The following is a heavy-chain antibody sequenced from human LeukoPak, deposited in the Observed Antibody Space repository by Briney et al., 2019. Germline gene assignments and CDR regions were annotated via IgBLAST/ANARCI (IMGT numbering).Heavy chain of an antibody. CDR2: LSHDGGKK. D-gene: IGHD3-22*01. Sequence: GRSLRLSCAASGFTFSSHAMHWVRQAPGKGLEWVAVLSHDGGKKYYADSVKGRFTISRDNSKNTLYLQMNSLRAEDTAVYYCARLLTMIVVNDYWGQGTLVTVSS. CDR3: ARLLTMIVVNDY. CDR1: GFTFSSHA. V-gene: IGHV3-30-3*01. J-gene: IGHJ4*02.